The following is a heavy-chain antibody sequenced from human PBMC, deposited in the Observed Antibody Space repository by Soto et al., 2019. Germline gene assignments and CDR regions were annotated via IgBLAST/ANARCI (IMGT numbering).Heavy chain of an antibody. CDR3: ARDGKAPWDIVVVDAFDI. Sequence: ASVKVSCSASCYTFTSYGISWGRQSPVQGREWMGWIRAYNGNTNYEQKLQGRVTMTTDTSTSTAYMELRSLRSDDTAVYYCARDGKAPWDIVVVDAFDIWGQGTMVTVSS. J-gene: IGHJ3*02. CDR2: IRAYNGNT. V-gene: IGHV1-18*04. CDR1: CYTFTSYG. D-gene: IGHD2-15*01.